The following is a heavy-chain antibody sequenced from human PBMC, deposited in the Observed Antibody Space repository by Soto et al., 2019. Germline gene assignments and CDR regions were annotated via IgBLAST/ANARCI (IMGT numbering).Heavy chain of an antibody. Sequence: SLRLSCAASGFNFDNYAMSWLRQAPGKGLEWVAGITYSGSKKHYADSVRDRFSISRDNSKNTLYLQMNSLRAEDTAVYYCAKAYCTNGVCYSYGMDVWGQGT. CDR1: GFNFDNYA. V-gene: IGHV3-30*04. D-gene: IGHD2-8*01. CDR3: AKAYCTNGVCYSYGMDV. J-gene: IGHJ6*02. CDR2: ITYSGSKK.